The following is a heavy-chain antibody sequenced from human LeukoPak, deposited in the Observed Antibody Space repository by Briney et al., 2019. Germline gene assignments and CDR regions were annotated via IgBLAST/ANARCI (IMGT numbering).Heavy chain of an antibody. CDR2: IYSSGSA. Sequence: PSETLSLTCTVSGGSIINHYWSWILQPAGKGLEWIGRIYSSGSANYSPSLKSRVSMSIDTSNNHFSLNLTSVTAADTALYFCARDVRYASGWSTPESWGQGTLVTVSS. J-gene: IGHJ5*02. CDR1: GGSIINHY. D-gene: IGHD6-19*01. CDR3: ARDVRYASGWSTPES. V-gene: IGHV4-4*07.